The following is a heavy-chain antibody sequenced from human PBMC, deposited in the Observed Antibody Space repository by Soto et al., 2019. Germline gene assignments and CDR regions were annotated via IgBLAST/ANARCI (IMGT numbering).Heavy chain of an antibody. CDR1: GFTFSSYA. CDR2: ISGSGGST. J-gene: IGHJ4*02. CDR3: AKGEDYDFWSGYYRYYFDY. Sequence: GGSLRLSCAASGFTFSSYAMSWVRQAPGKGLEWVSAISGSGGSTYYADSVKGRFTISRDNSKNTLYLQINSLRAEDTAVYYCAKGEDYDFWSGYYRYYFDYWGQGALVTVSS. V-gene: IGHV3-23*01. D-gene: IGHD3-3*01.